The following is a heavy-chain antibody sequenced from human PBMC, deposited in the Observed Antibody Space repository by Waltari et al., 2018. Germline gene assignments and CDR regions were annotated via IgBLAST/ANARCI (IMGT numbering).Heavy chain of an antibody. V-gene: IGHV1-69*12. D-gene: IGHD4-17*01. CDR2: IIPIFGTA. CDR3: APLPEDAGTVTTSGWFDP. J-gene: IGHJ5*02. CDR1: GCTFSSYA. Sequence: QVQLVQSGSEVKKPGSSVKVSCTASGCTFSSYAISCVRHSPGHGLEWMGGIIPIFGTANYEQKFQGRVTITADESTSTAYMELSSLRSEDTAVYYCAPLPEDAGTVTTSGWFDPWGQGTLVTVSS.